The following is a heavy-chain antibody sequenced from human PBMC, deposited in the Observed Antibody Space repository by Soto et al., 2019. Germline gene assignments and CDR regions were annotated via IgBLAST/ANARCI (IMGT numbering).Heavy chain of an antibody. V-gene: IGHV4-38-2*01. J-gene: IGHJ4*02. CDR2: IYHSGST. CDR3: AARDEYSSGWYELDY. D-gene: IGHD6-19*01. Sequence: SLTCAVSGYSISSGYYWGWIRQPPGKGLEWIGSIYHSGSTYYNPSLKSRVTISVDTSKNQFSLKLSSVTAADTAVYYCAARDEYSSGWYELDYWGQGTLVTVSS. CDR1: GYSISSGYY.